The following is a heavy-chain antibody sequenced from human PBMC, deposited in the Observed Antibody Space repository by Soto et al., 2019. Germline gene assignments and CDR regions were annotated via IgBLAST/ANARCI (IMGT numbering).Heavy chain of an antibody. J-gene: IGHJ6*02. Sequence: PGESLKISCKGSGYSFTSYWIGWVRQMPGKGLEWMGRIDPSDSYTNYSPSFQGHVTISADKSISTAYLQWSSLKASDTAMYYCARSYASGYCSGGSCYQYYYYGMDVWGQGTTVTVS. CDR1: GYSFTSYW. D-gene: IGHD2-15*01. CDR3: ARSYASGYCSGGSCYQYYYYGMDV. CDR2: IDPSDSYT. V-gene: IGHV5-10-1*01.